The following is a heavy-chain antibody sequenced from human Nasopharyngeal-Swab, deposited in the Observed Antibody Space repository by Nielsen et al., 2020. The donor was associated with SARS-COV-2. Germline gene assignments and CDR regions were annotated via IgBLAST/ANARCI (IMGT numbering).Heavy chain of an antibody. CDR1: GFTFISYN. CDR2: ISSSSSTK. V-gene: IGHV3-48*02. Sequence: GESLKISCAASGFTFISYNMNWVRQAPGKGLEWVSYISSSSSTKYYADSVKGRFTISRDNAKNSLYLQMNSLRDEDTAVYYCAREMERSVPAAIAYYYYSNMDVWGQGTPVTVSS. D-gene: IGHD2-2*01. CDR3: AREMERSVPAAIAYYYYSNMDV. J-gene: IGHJ6*02.